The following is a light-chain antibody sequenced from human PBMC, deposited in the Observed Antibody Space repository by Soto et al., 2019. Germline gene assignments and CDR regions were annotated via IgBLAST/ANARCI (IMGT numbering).Light chain of an antibody. V-gene: IGKV1-5*03. J-gene: IGKJ1*01. Sequence: DIQMTQSPSTLSASVGDKVTITCRASQSVITWLAWYQQKPGKAPRLLIYAASTLESGVPSRFSGSGSETDFTLTISSLQPDDFATYYCQQYNSLFSTFGQGTKVEI. CDR1: QSVITW. CDR3: QQYNSLFST. CDR2: AAS.